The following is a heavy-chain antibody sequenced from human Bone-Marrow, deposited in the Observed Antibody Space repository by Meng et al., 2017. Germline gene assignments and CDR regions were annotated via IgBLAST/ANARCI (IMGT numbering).Heavy chain of an antibody. CDR3: ARGYCSTTSCYNRYFDY. J-gene: IGHJ4*02. D-gene: IGHD2-2*02. V-gene: IGHV4-39*01. Sequence: QLQLQESGPGLVKPSETLSLTCTVSGGSISSSSYSWGWIRQPPGKGLEWIGSIYYTGSTYYNPALKSRVTISLDTSKNQFSLNLSSVTAADTAVYYCARGYCSTTSCYNRYFDYWGLGTLVTVSS. CDR1: GGSISSSSYS. CDR2: IYYTGST.